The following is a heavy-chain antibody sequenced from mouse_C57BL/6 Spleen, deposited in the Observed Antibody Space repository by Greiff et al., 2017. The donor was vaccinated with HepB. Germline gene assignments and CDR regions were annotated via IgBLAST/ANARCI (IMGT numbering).Heavy chain of an antibody. Sequence: QVQLQQSGPELVKPGASVKISCKASGYAFSSSWMNWVKQRPGKGLEWIGRIYPGDGDTNYNGKCKGKATLTADKSSITAYMQLSSLTSDDSAVYFCAGGYGAYWGQGTLVTVSA. CDR1: GYAFSSSW. CDR3: AGGYGAY. V-gene: IGHV1-82*01. J-gene: IGHJ3*01. CDR2: IYPGDGDT. D-gene: IGHD2-2*01.